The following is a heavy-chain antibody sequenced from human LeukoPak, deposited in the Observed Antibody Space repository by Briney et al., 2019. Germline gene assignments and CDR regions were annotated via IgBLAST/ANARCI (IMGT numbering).Heavy chain of an antibody. CDR3: ARDRVSGSGSIDY. V-gene: IGHV3-21*01. Sequence: GGSLRLSCAASGFTFSSYSMNWVRQAPGKGLEWVSFITGNSNYIYYADSVKGRFTISRDNAKNSLYLQMNSLRVEDTAVYYCARDRVSGSGSIDYWGQGTLVTVSS. J-gene: IGHJ4*02. CDR2: ITGNSNYI. CDR1: GFTFSSYS. D-gene: IGHD3-10*01.